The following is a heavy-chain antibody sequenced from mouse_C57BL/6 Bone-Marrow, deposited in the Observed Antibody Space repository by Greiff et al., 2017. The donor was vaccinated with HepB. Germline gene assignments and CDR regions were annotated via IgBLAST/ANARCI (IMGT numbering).Heavy chain of an antibody. CDR2: IRLKSDNYAT. J-gene: IGHJ2*01. D-gene: IGHD4-1*01. V-gene: IGHV6-3*01. CDR3: TPGTDY. CDR1: GFTFSNYW. Sequence: EVKVEESGGGLVQPGGSMKLSCVASGFTFSNYWMNWVRQSPEKGLEWVAQIRLKSDNYATHYAESVKGRFTISRADSKSSVYLQMNNLRAEDTGIYYCTPGTDYWGQGTTLTVSS.